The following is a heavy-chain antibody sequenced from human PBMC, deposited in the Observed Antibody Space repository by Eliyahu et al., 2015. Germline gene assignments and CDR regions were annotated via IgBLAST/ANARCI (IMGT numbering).Heavy chain of an antibody. Sequence: QAPGKGLEWVAVISYDGSNKYYADSVKGRFTISRDNSKNTLYLQMNSLRAEDTAVYYCARDRMTIFGVVTYNWFDPWGQGTLVTVSS. V-gene: IGHV3-30*01. CDR2: ISYDGSNK. CDR3: ARDRMTIFGVVTYNWFDP. D-gene: IGHD3-3*01. J-gene: IGHJ5*02.